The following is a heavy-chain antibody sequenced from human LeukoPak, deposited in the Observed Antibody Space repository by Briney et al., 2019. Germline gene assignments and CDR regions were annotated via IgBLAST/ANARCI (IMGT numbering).Heavy chain of an antibody. CDR2: INGRGYST. CDR3: ARDPYSGSYGNYYYYFMDV. D-gene: IGHD1-26*01. J-gene: IGHJ6*03. CDR1: GFTFSNYA. V-gene: IGHV3-23*01. Sequence: GGSLRLSCAASGFTFSNYAMNWVRQAPGKGLEWVSGINGRGYSTYYADSVKGRFTISRDNAKNSLYLQMNSLRAEDTAVYYCARDPYSGSYGNYYYYFMDVWGKGTTVTISS.